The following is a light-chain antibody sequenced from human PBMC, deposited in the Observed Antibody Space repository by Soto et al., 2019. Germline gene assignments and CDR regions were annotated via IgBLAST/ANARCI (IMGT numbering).Light chain of an antibody. J-gene: IGLJ3*02. V-gene: IGLV1-51*01. CDR3: GSWDDSLTAV. CDR2: DSN. CDR1: SSNIGHNS. Sequence: QSVLTQPPSVSAAPGQTVNISCSGSSSNIGHNSVSWYQQFPGTAPKLLIYDSNKRPSGIPDRFSGSKSGTSATLDITGLRTGDEADYYCGSWDDSLTAVFGGGTKVTVL.